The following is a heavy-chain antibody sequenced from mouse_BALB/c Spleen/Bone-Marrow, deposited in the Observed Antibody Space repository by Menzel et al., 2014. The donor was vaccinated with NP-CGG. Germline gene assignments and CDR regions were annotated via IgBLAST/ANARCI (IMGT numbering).Heavy chain of an antibody. Sequence: EVQLVESGPELVKPGASVKISCKTSGYTFTESTINWVKQSHGKSLEWIGGINPNNGDTGYNQKFKGKATLTVDNSSSTAYLELRSLTSDDSAVYYCARRDYGTAWFTYWGQGTLVTVSA. CDR2: INPNNGDT. V-gene: IGHV1-18*01. CDR3: ARRDYGTAWFTY. CDR1: GYTFTEST. J-gene: IGHJ3*01. D-gene: IGHD1-1*01.